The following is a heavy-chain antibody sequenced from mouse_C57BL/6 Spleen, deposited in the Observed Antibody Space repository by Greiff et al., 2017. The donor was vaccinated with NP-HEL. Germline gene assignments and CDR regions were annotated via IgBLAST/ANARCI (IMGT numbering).Heavy chain of an antibody. CDR1: GFNIKDYY. CDR2: IDPEDGDT. V-gene: IGHV14-1*01. Sequence: VQLQQSGAELVRPGASVKLSCTASGFNIKDYYMHWVKQRPEQGLEWIGRIDPEDGDTEYAPKFQGKATMTAYTSSNTAYLQLSSLTAEDTAVYYCSTGYYGSSFADWGQGTLVTVSA. D-gene: IGHD1-1*01. CDR3: STGYYGSSFAD. J-gene: IGHJ3*01.